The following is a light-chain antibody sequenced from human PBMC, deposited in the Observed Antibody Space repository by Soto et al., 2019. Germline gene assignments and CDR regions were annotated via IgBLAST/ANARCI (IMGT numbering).Light chain of an antibody. CDR1: QSISSW. CDR2: DAS. J-gene: IGKJ1*01. CDR3: QNYDYSPWT. Sequence: DIQMTHSPSTLSASVGDRVTITCRASQSISSWLAWYQQKPGKAPKLLIYDASSLESGVPSRFSGSGSGTEFTLTISSLQPDDFATYYCQNYDYSPWTFGQGTKVDIK. V-gene: IGKV1-5*01.